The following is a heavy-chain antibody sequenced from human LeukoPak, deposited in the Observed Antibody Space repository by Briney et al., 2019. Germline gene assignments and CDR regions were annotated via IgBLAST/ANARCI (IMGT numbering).Heavy chain of an antibody. CDR3: ARDPGNYYDSSGYYPIYFDY. CDR1: GFTFSSYS. J-gene: IGHJ4*02. CDR2: ISSSSSTI. V-gene: IGHV3-48*02. D-gene: IGHD3-22*01. Sequence: GGSLRLSCAASGFTFSSYSMNWVRQAPGKGLEWVSYISSSSSTIYYADSVKGRLTISRDNAKNSLYLQMNSLRDEDTAVYYCARDPGNYYDSSGYYPIYFDYWGQGTLVTVSS.